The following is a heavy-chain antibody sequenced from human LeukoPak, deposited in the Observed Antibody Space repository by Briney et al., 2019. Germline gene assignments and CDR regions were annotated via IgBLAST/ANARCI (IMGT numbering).Heavy chain of an antibody. CDR1: GGSFSGYY. CDR2: INHSGST. J-gene: IGHJ4*02. CDR3: AREYYYGSGSHTTIDY. Sequence: PSETLSLTCAVYGGSFSGYYWSWIRQPLGKGLEWIGEINHSGSTNYNPSLKSRVTISVDTSKNQFSLKLSSVTAADAAVYYCAREYYYGSGSHTTIDYWGQGTLVTVSS. V-gene: IGHV4-34*01. D-gene: IGHD3-10*01.